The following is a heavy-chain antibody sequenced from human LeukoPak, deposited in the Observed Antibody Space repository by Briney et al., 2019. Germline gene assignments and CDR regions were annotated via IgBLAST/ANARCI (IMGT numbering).Heavy chain of an antibody. CDR3: ARDTGPEAYCGGDCYSGDAFDI. D-gene: IGHD2-21*01. J-gene: IGHJ3*02. V-gene: IGHV4-30-2*01. Sequence: SETLSLTCTVSGGSISSGGYYWSWIRQPPGKGLEWIGYIYHSGSTYYNPSLKSRVTLSVDTSKNQFSLKLSSVTAADTAVYYCARDTGPEAYCGGDCYSGDAFDIWGQGTMVPVSS. CDR1: GGSISSGGYY. CDR2: IYHSGST.